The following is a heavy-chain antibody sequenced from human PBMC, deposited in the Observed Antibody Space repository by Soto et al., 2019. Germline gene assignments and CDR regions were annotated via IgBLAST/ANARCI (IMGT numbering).Heavy chain of an antibody. D-gene: IGHD5-18*01. Sequence: QVQLVQSGAEVKKPGSSVTVSCKTSGGTFSKDAINWVRQAPGQGLEWMGLLIPVFGSPIYAQKFQGRIRITADESTSTAFMDLSSLRAEDTAVYYCTRVLGYTFEPGKTRYCSMDVLGQGTTVSVSS. V-gene: IGHV1-69*01. CDR1: GGTFSKDA. J-gene: IGHJ6*03. CDR2: LIPVFGSP. CDR3: TRVLGYTFEPGKTRYCSMDV.